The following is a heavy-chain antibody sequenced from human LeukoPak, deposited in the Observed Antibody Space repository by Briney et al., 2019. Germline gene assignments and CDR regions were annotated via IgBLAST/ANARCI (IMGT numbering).Heavy chain of an antibody. V-gene: IGHV1-2*02. CDR1: GYTFTDYY. CDR3: ARVASTTRRHDAFDI. D-gene: IGHD1-1*01. Sequence: ASVKVPCKASGYTFTDYYIHWVRQAPGQGLEWMGWINPNSGGTIYARKFQGRVTMTRDTSISTAYMDLSRLTSDDTAVYYCARVASTTRRHDAFDIWGQGTMVTVSS. J-gene: IGHJ3*02. CDR2: INPNSGGT.